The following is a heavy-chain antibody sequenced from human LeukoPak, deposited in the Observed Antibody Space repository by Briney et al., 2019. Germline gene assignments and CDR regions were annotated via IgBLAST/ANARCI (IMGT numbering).Heavy chain of an antibody. V-gene: IGHV4-31*03. CDR1: GGSISSGGYY. Sequence: MTSETLSLTCTVSGGSISSGGYYWSWIRQHPGKGLEWIGYIYYSGSTYCNPSLKSRVTISVDTSKNQFSLKLSSVTAADTAVYYCARSLTVTTEIQHWGQGTLVTVSS. CDR2: IYYSGST. CDR3: ARSLTVTTEIQH. J-gene: IGHJ1*01. D-gene: IGHD4-17*01.